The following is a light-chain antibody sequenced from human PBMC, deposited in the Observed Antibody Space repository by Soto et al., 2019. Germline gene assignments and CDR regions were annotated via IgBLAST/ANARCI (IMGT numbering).Light chain of an antibody. CDR1: QSISSW. CDR2: DAS. CDR3: QQYNSYSYT. V-gene: IGKV1-5*01. J-gene: IGKJ2*01. Sequence: DIQMTQSPSTLSASVGDRVTITCRSSQSISSWLAWYQQKPGKAPKLLIYDASSLESGVPSRFSGSGSGTEFILTISSLQPDDFATDYCQQYNSYSYTFGQGTKLEIK.